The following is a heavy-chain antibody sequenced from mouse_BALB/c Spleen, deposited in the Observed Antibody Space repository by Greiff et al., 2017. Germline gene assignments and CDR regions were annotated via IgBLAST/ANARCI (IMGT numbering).Heavy chain of an antibody. V-gene: IGHV1-54*03. J-gene: IGHJ1*01. CDR3: ARAPHYYGSSYWYFDV. CDR1: GYAFTNYL. Sequence: VQLQQSGAELVRPGTSVKVSCKASGYAFTNYLIEWVKQRPGQGLEWIGVINPGSGGTNYNEKFKGKATLTADKSSSTAYMQLSSLTSDDSAVYFCARAPHYYGSSYWYFDVWGAGTTVTVSS. CDR2: INPGSGGT. D-gene: IGHD1-1*01.